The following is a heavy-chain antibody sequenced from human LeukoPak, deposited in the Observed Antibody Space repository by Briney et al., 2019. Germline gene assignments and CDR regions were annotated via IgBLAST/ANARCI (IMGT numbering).Heavy chain of an antibody. CDR3: VKDNPLDY. J-gene: IGHJ4*02. CDR2: ISGSGGST. V-gene: IGHV3-23*01. CDR1: GFTFSSYA. Sequence: GGSLRLSCAASGFTFSSYAMSWVRQAPEKGLEWVSTISGSGGSTYYTDSVRGRFTISRDNSKNTLYLHINSLRPEDTALYYCVKDNPLDYWGQGTLVIVSS. D-gene: IGHD1-14*01.